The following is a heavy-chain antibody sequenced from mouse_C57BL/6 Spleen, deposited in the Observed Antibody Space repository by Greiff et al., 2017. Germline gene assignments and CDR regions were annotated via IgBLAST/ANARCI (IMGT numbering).Heavy chain of an antibody. CDR2: IDPSASVT. J-gene: IGHJ4*01. D-gene: IGHD1-1*01. V-gene: IGHV1-52*01. CDR3: ASVLRSQRDYAMDY. Sequence: QVPLQQPGAELVRPGSSVKLSCKASGYTFTSYWMHWVKQRPIQGLEWIGNIDPSASVTHYNQKFKDKATLTVYKSSSTAYRQLNSLPSDDSAVYYCASVLRSQRDYAMDYWGQGTSVTVSS. CDR1: GYTFTSYW.